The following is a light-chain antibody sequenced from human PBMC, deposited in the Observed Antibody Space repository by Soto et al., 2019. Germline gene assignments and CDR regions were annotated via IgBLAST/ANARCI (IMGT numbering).Light chain of an antibody. J-gene: IGKJ5*01. CDR1: QSVSNNY. V-gene: IGKV3-20*01. CDR3: HQYSSSPPT. CDR2: GAS. Sequence: EIVLTQSPGTLSLSPWERVTLSCRASQSVSNNYLAWYQQKPGQAPRLLIYGASSRATGLPDRFRGSGSGTDFTLAITRLEPEDFAVYSCHQYSSSPPTFGHGTRLEIK.